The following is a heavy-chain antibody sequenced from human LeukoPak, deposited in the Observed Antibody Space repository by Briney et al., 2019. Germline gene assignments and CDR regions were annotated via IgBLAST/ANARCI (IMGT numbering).Heavy chain of an antibody. CDR1: GFTFSNYA. V-gene: IGHV3-23*01. CDR3: AKRADGCSGVSCYYYYMDV. J-gene: IGHJ6*03. D-gene: IGHD2-15*01. CDR2: ISGVGDST. Sequence: AGSLRLSCAASGFTFSNYAMNWVRQPPGKGLEWVSTISGVGDSTYYAESVKGRFTMSRDNSKNTVYLQMNRLRVEDTAIYYCAKRADGCSGVSCYYYYMDVWGKGTTVTVSS.